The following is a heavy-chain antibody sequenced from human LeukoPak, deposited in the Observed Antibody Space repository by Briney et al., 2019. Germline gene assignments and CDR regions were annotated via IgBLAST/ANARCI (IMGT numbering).Heavy chain of an antibody. Sequence: GGSLRLSCAASGFTFSSYWMSWVRQAPGEGLEWISYISSNGNTIKHADSVKGRFTISRDDAKNSLFLQMNSLRAEDTATYYCARGEFGDYYYFYMDVWGKGTTVTVSS. CDR1: GFTFSSYW. CDR3: ARGEFGDYYYFYMDV. J-gene: IGHJ6*03. CDR2: ISSNGNTI. V-gene: IGHV3-48*04. D-gene: IGHD2/OR15-2a*01.